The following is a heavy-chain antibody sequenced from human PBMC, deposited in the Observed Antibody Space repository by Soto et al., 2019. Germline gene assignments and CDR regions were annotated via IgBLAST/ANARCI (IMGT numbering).Heavy chain of an antibody. CDR2: ISYDGRNK. V-gene: IGHV3-30*18. CDR1: GFTFSSYC. D-gene: IGHD6-25*01. Sequence: GGSLRLSCAASGFTFSSYCMHWVRQAPGKGLEWVAVISYDGRNKYYADSVKGRFTISRDTSKNTLYLQMNSLRAEDAAGYYCAKHSSAFDFWGQGTMVTVSS. J-gene: IGHJ4*03. CDR3: AKHSSAFDF.